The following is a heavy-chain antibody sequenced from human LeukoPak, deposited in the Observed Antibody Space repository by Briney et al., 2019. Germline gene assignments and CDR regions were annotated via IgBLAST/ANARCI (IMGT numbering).Heavy chain of an antibody. J-gene: IGHJ4*02. Sequence: GFTXXXYAMSWVRQAPGKGLEWVSAISGSGGSTYYADSVKGRFTISRDNSKNTLYLQMNSLRAEDTAVYYCAKNPPTIFGVVPYFDYWGQGTLVTVSS. CDR3: AKNPPTIFGVVPYFDY. CDR1: GFTXXXYA. V-gene: IGHV3-23*01. D-gene: IGHD3-3*01. CDR2: ISGSGGST.